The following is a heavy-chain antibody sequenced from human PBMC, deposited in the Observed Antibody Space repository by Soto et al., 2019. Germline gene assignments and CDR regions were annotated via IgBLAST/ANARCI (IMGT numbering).Heavy chain of an antibody. J-gene: IGHJ6*03. CDR2: INHSGST. Sequence: SETLSLTCAVYGGSFSGYYWSWIRQPPGKGLEWIGEINHSGSTNYNPSLKSRVTISVDTSKNQFSLKLSSVTAADTAVYYCARTVSSSWYVRYYYYMDVWGKGTTVTVSS. CDR3: ARTVSSSWYVRYYYYMDV. V-gene: IGHV4-34*01. D-gene: IGHD6-13*01. CDR1: GGSFSGYY.